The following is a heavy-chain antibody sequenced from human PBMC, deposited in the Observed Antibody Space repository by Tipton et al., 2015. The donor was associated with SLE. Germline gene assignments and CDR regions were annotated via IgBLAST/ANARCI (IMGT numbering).Heavy chain of an antibody. CDR2: INHSGST. Sequence: LRLSCAVYGGSFSGYYWSWIRQPPGKGLEWIGEINHSGSTNYNPSLKSRVTISVDTSKNQFSLKLSSVTAADTAVYYCASFHSSSWYYFDYWGQGTLVTVSS. CDR3: ASFHSSSWYYFDY. J-gene: IGHJ4*02. D-gene: IGHD6-13*01. V-gene: IGHV4-34*01. CDR1: GGSFSGYY.